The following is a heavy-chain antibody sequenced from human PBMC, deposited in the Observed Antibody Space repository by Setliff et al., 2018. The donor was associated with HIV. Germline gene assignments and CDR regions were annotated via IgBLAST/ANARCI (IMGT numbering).Heavy chain of an antibody. D-gene: IGHD3-16*02. Sequence: GGSLRLSCVASDFTFRDYGMAWVRQGPGKGLEWVAGVSNSGSEVYYADSVGGRFTISRDNSRDTVYLQMDSLRPDDTAVYYCVKGYCDTATCLPFDSWVQGTLVTVSS. J-gene: IGHJ4*02. CDR3: VKGYCDTATCLPFDS. V-gene: IGHV3-23*01. CDR1: DFTFRDYG. CDR2: VSNSGSEV.